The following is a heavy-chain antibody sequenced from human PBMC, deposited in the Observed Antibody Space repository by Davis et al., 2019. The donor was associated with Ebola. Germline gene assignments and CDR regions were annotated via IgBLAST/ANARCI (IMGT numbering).Heavy chain of an antibody. D-gene: IGHD1-26*01. Sequence: PGGSLRLSCAAFGFTFSSYAMHWVRQAPGKGLEWVAVISYDGSNKYYADSVKGRFTISRDNSKNTLYLQMNSLRAEDTAVYYCARGRGGATTRLDYWGQGTLVTVSS. CDR3: ARGRGGATTRLDY. CDR2: ISYDGSNK. J-gene: IGHJ4*02. V-gene: IGHV3-30-3*01. CDR1: GFTFSSYA.